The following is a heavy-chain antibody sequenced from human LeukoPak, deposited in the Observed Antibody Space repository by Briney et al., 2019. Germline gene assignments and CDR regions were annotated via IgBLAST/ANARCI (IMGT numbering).Heavy chain of an antibody. CDR3: ARSSGYNYDY. D-gene: IGHD3-22*01. V-gene: IGHV3-48*01. J-gene: IGHJ4*02. CDR1: GFAFSTYS. Sequence: GGALRLSCAASGFAFSTYSMNWVRQAPGKGLEGVSYILYSRTTMYYADSGKGRFTISSDNARISLYLKMNRLRAEDTAVYYCARSSGYNYDYWGQGTLVTVSS. CDR2: ILYSRTTM.